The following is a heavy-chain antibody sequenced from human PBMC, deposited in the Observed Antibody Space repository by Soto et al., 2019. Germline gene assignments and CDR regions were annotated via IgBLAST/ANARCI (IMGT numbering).Heavy chain of an antibody. V-gene: IGHV4-30-4*01. CDR2: IYYSGST. CDR3: ARGRSGSFYFDY. CDR1: GGSISSGDYY. J-gene: IGHJ4*02. Sequence: SETLSLTCTVSGGSISSGDYYWSWIRQPPGKGLEWIGYIYYSGSTYYNPSLKSRVTISVDTSMNQFSLKLKFVTAADTAVYYCARGRSGSFYFDYWGQGNLVTVSS. D-gene: IGHD1-26*01.